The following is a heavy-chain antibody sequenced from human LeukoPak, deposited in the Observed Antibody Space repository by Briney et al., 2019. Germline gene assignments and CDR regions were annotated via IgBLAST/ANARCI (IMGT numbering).Heavy chain of an antibody. Sequence: ASVKVSCKASGYTFTGYYMHWVRQAPGQGLEWMGWINPNSGGTNYAQKFQGRVPMTRDTSISTAYMELSRLRSDDTAVYYCLRSDSSGWWYFDHWGQGTLVTVSS. CDR2: INPNSGGT. V-gene: IGHV1-2*02. J-gene: IGHJ4*02. CDR3: LRSDSSGWWYFDH. CDR1: GYTFTGYY. D-gene: IGHD6-19*01.